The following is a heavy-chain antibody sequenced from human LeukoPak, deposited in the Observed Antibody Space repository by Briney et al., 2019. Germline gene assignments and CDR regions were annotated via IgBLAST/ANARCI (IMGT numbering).Heavy chain of an antibody. CDR1: GFTFSSYA. CDR2: ISGSGGST. V-gene: IGHV3-23*01. J-gene: IGHJ6*03. Sequence: GGSLRLSCAASGFTFSSYAMTWVRQAPGKGLEWVSTISGSGGSTYYADSVKGRFTISRDNSKNTLSLQMNSLRAEDTAVYYCAKDSDYFYYMDVWGKGTTVTVSS. CDR3: AKDSDYFYYMDV.